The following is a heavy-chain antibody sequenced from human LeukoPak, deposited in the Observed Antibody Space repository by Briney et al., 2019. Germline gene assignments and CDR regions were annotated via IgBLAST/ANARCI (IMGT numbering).Heavy chain of an antibody. D-gene: IGHD1-26*01. V-gene: IGHV3-30-3*01. J-gene: IGHJ4*02. CDR2: ISYDGFNK. CDR1: GFIFSSYA. CDR3: ARSFGGSYPHFDY. Sequence: PSGGSLRLSCAASGFIFSSYAMHWVRQAPGKGLEWVALISYDGFNKDYADSVKGRFTIPRDNSKNTLYLQMNSLRPEDTAVYYCARSFGGSYPHFDYWGQGTLVTVSS.